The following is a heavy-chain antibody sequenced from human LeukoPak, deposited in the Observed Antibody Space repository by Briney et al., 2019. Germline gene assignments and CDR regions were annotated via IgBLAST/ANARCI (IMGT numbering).Heavy chain of an antibody. CDR3: ARAYGSGSHYYGMDV. CDR2: INYGGST. Sequence: SETLSLTCTVSGGSISSSGYYWGWIRQPPGKGLEWIGSINYGGSTYYNPSLKSRVTISIDLSKNQFSLKLSSVTAADTAVYYCARAYGSGSHYYGMDVWGQGTTVTVSS. D-gene: IGHD3-10*01. J-gene: IGHJ6*02. CDR1: GGSISSSGYY. V-gene: IGHV4-39*07.